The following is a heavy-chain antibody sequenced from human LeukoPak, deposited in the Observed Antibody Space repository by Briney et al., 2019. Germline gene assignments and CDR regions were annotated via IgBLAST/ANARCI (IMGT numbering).Heavy chain of an antibody. J-gene: IGHJ4*02. CDR2: ISGSMEKL. D-gene: IGHD6-19*01. V-gene: IGHV3-23*01. CDR1: GFIFSTYA. CDR3: AKGPEAKYESGWYPHYFDD. Sequence: GGSLRLSCAASGFIFSTYAVTWVRQAPGKAVEWVSSISGSMEKLYYLDSVKGRFTISRDNFRNMLYLQMNSLRVDDTAVYYCAKGPEAKYESGWYPHYFDDWGQGTLVTVSS.